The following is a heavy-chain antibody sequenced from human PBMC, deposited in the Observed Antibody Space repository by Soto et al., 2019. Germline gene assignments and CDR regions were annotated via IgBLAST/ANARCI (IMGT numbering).Heavy chain of an antibody. J-gene: IGHJ6*02. V-gene: IGHV1-69*01. Sequence: QVQLVQSGAEVKKPGSSVKVSCKASGGTFSSYAISWVRQAPGQGLEWMGGIIPIFGTANYAQKFQGRVTITADESTSTAYMELSSLRSEDTAVYYCARDFSQLWGQIQERSPNYYYYGMDVWGQGTTVTVSS. CDR3: ARDFSQLWGQIQERSPNYYYYGMDV. CDR1: GGTFSSYA. CDR2: IIPIFGTA. D-gene: IGHD5-18*01.